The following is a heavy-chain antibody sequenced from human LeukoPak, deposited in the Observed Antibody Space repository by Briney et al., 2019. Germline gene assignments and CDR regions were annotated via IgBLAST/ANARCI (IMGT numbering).Heavy chain of an antibody. V-gene: IGHV3-21*01. CDR3: ARGDCSGGSCYQA. CDR2: ISSSSSYI. Sequence: PGGAPRLSLSTSGFTLNSHSMNLVRPAPGKGLEGVSSISSSSSYIYYADSVKGRFTISRDNAKNSLYLQMNSLRAEDTAVYYCARGDCSGGSCYQAWGQGTLVTVSS. CDR1: GFTLNSHS. D-gene: IGHD2-15*01. J-gene: IGHJ4*02.